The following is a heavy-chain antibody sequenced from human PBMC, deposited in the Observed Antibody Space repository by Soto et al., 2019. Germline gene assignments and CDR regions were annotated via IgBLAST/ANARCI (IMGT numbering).Heavy chain of an antibody. Sequence: SETLSLTCAISGDSVSSNSAAWNWIRQSPSRGLEWLGRTYYRSKWYNDYAVSVKSRITINPDTSKNQFSLQLNSVTPEDTAVYYCASEVLLWFGETRRFYGMDVWGQGTTVTVSS. V-gene: IGHV6-1*01. J-gene: IGHJ6*02. CDR3: ASEVLLWFGETRRFYGMDV. CDR1: GDSVSSNSAA. D-gene: IGHD3-10*01. CDR2: TYYRSKWYN.